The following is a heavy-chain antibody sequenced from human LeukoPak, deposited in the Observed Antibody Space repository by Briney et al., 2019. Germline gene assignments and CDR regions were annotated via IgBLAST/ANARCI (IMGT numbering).Heavy chain of an antibody. CDR2: ISSSGSTI. V-gene: IGHV3-48*03. D-gene: IGHD1-14*01. J-gene: IGHJ6*03. Sequence: GGSLRLSCAASGFTFSSYEMNWVRQAPGKGLEWVSYISSSGSTIYYADSVKGRFTISRDNAKNSLYLQMIRPRAEDTAVYYCARVGPWVNPDYYYYYMDVWGKGTTVTVSS. CDR3: ARVGPWVNPDYYYYYMDV. CDR1: GFTFSSYE.